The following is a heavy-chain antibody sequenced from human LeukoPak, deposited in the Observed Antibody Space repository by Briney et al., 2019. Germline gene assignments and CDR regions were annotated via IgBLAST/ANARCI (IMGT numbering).Heavy chain of an antibody. J-gene: IGHJ4*02. V-gene: IGHV3-23*01. D-gene: IGHD2-15*01. CDR3: AKQLGYCSDGSCYFPY. CDR1: GFTFSSA. CDR2: ISNNGGYT. Sequence: GGSLRLSCAASGFTFSSAMSWVRQAPGKGLEWVSAISNNGGYTYYADSVQGRFTISRDNSKSTLCPQMNSLRAEDTAVYYCAKQLGYCSDGSCYFPYWGQGTLVTVSS.